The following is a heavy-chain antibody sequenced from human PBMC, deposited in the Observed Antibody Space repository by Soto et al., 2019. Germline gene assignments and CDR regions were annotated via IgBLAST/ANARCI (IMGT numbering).Heavy chain of an antibody. CDR3: ARDHGYCSGGSCYWFDP. D-gene: IGHD2-15*01. CDR1: GGSISSGDYY. CDR2: IYYSGST. J-gene: IGHJ5*02. Sequence: PSQTLSLTYSVSGGSISSGDYYWSWKSQPPGKGLEWIGYIYYSGSTYYNPSLKSRVTISVDTSKNQFSLKLSSVTAADTAVYYCARDHGYCSGGSCYWFDPWGQGTLVTVSS. V-gene: IGHV4-30-4*01.